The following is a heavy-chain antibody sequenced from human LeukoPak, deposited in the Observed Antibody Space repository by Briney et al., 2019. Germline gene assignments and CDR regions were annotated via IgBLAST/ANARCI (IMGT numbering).Heavy chain of an antibody. CDR1: GGSISSGGYY. CDR3: ARWGKDGYNYFDY. D-gene: IGHD5-24*01. CDR2: IYYSGST. V-gene: IGHV4-31*03. Sequence: SQTLSLTCTVSGGSISSGGYYWSWIRQHTGKGLEWIGYIYYSGSTYYNPSLKSRVTISVDTSKNQFSLKLSSVTAAGTAVYYCARWGKDGYNYFDYWGQGTLVTVSS. J-gene: IGHJ4*02.